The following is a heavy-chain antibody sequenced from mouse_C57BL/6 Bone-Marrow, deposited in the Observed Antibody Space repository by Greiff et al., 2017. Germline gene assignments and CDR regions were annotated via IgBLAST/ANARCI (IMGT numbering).Heavy chain of an antibody. J-gene: IGHJ2*01. CDR1: GFNIKDDY. V-gene: IGHV14-4*01. CDR2: IDPENGDT. CDR3: TVVYYDYSYYFDY. Sequence: VQLQQSGAELVRPGASVKLSCTASGFNIKDDYMHWVKQRPEQGLEWIGWIDPENGDTEYASKFQGNATINADTSSSTAYLQLSSLTADDTAVYYCTVVYYDYSYYFDYWGQGTTLTVSS. D-gene: IGHD2-4*01.